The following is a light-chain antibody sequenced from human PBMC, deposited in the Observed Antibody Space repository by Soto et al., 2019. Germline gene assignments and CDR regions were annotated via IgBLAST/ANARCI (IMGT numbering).Light chain of an antibody. CDR1: QDISNY. CDR3: QQYDNLPYT. J-gene: IGKJ2*01. Sequence: DIQMTQSPSSLSASVGDRVTITCQASQDISNYLNWYQQKPGKAPKLLIYDVSTLETGVPSRFSGSGSGTDFTFTISNLQPEDFATYYCQQYDNLPYTFGQGTKLEIK. V-gene: IGKV1-33*01. CDR2: DVS.